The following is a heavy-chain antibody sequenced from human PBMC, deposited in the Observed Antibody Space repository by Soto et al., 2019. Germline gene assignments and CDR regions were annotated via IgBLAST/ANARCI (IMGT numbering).Heavy chain of an antibody. J-gene: IGHJ5*02. D-gene: IGHD3-9*01. CDR3: AGNILTGYPNWFDP. V-gene: IGHV1-69*13. CDR2: IIPIFGTA. Sequence: GASVKVSCKASGGTFSSYAISWVRQALGQGLEWMGGIIPIFGTANYAQKFQGRVTITADESTSTAYMELSSLRSEDTAVYYCAGNILTGYPNWFDPWGQGTLVTVSS. CDR1: GGTFSSYA.